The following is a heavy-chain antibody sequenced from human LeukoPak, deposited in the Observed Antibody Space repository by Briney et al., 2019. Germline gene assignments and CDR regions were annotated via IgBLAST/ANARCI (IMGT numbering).Heavy chain of an antibody. V-gene: IGHV3-53*01. CDR3: ARDRDYYGFDP. D-gene: IGHD3-10*01. CDR1: GFTVSSNY. CDR2: IYSGGST. Sequence: PGGSLRLSCAASGFTVSSNYMSWVRQAPGKGLEGVTVIYSGGSTYYADSVKGRFTISRDNSKNTLYLQMNSLRAEDTAVYYCARDRDYYGFDPWGQGTLVTVSS. J-gene: IGHJ5*02.